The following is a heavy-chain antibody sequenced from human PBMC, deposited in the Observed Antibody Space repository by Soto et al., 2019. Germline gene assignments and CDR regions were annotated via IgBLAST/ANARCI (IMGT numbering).Heavy chain of an antibody. CDR1: VFSIVSNNW. CDR3: ARKERKPAAIWN. Sequence: SETLSLTCAVSVFSIVSNNWCGWIRQPPGKGLEWIGNIYYSGTTQFNPSLKSRVTMSIDGAGNQFSLRLSSVTAADTAVYYCARKERKPAAIWNWGQGTLVTISS. V-gene: IGHV4-28*01. D-gene: IGHD2-2*01. CDR2: IYYSGTT. J-gene: IGHJ4*02.